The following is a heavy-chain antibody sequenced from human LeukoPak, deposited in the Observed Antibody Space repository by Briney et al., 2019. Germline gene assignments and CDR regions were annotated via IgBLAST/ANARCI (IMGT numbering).Heavy chain of an antibody. J-gene: IGHJ3*02. CDR1: GGTFSSYA. D-gene: IGHD3-9*01. V-gene: IGHV1-69*06. CDR3: AGRLRYFDQGAFDI. Sequence: ASVKVSCKASGGTFSSYAISWVRQAPGQGLEWMGGIIPIFGTANYAQKFQGRVTITADKSTSTAYMELSSLRSEDTAVYHCAGRLRYFDQGAFDIWGQGTMVTVSS. CDR2: IIPIFGTA.